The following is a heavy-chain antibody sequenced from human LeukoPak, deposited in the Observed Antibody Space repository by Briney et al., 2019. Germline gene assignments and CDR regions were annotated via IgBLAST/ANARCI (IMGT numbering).Heavy chain of an antibody. V-gene: IGHV4-34*01. CDR1: GGSISSYY. Sequence: PSETLSLTCTVSGGSISSYYWSWIRQPPGKGLEWIGEINHSGSTNYNPSLKSRVTISVDTSKNQFSLKLSSVTAADTAVYYCARRARGYSYGKIDYWGQGTLVTVSS. CDR3: ARRARGYSYGKIDY. J-gene: IGHJ4*02. CDR2: INHSGST. D-gene: IGHD5-18*01.